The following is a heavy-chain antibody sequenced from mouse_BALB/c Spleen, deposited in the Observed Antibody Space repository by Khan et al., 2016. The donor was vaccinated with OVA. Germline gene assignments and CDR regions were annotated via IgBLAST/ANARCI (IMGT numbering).Heavy chain of an antibody. CDR3: TVHRGYYGSSPYFDY. V-gene: IGHV5-6-4*01. Sequence: EVKLMESGGGLVRPGGSLKLSCAASGFSFSSYSMSWVRQTPEKRLEWVATISSGGSYTYYPDSVKGRFTISRDNAKNTQHLQVNSRRSEDTAMYYCTVHRGYYGSSPYFDYWGQGTTLTVSS. J-gene: IGHJ2*01. CDR1: GFSFSSYS. D-gene: IGHD1-1*01. CDR2: ISSGGSYT.